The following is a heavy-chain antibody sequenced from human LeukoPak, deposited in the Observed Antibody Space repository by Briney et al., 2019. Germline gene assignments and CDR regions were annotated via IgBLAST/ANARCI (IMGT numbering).Heavy chain of an antibody. V-gene: IGHV3-21*04. J-gene: IGHJ6*03. Sequence: AGGSLRLSCAASGFTFSSYSMNWVRQAPGKGLEWVSSISSSSSYIYYADSVKGRFTISRDNAKNSLYLQMNSLRAEDTAVYYCAKSVLNSSGWYSAYYYYYYMDVWGKGTTVTISS. D-gene: IGHD6-19*01. CDR3: AKSVLNSSGWYSAYYYYYYMDV. CDR2: ISSSSSYI. CDR1: GFTFSSYS.